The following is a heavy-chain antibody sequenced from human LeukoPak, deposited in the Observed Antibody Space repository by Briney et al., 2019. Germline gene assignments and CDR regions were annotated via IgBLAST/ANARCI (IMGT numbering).Heavy chain of an antibody. CDR1: GFTFSSYS. V-gene: IGHV3-21*01. CDR3: ASPGIAAAGRDY. CDR2: ISSSSSYI. D-gene: IGHD6-13*01. J-gene: IGHJ4*02. Sequence: GRSLRLSCAASGFTFSSYSMNWVRQAPGKGLEWVSSISSSSSYIYYADSVKGRFTISRDNAKNSLYLQMNSLRAEDTAVYYCASPGIAAAGRDYWGQGTLVTVSS.